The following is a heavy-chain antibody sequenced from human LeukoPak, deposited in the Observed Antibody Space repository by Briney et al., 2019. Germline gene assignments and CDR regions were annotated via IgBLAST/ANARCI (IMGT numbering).Heavy chain of an antibody. V-gene: IGHV3-66*01. Sequence: GGSLRLSCAASGFTVSTKYMNWVRQAPGKGLEWVSIIYDGGSTYYAESVRGRFVISRDNSENTLYLHMNNLKAEDTAMYYCTTSYGTKRYFFDNWGQGTLVAVSS. J-gene: IGHJ4*02. CDR3: TTSYGTKRYFFDN. CDR1: GFTVSTKY. CDR2: IYDGGST. D-gene: IGHD3-9*01.